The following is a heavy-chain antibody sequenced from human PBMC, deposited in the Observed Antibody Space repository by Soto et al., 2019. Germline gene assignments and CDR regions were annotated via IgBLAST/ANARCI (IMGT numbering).Heavy chain of an antibody. D-gene: IGHD3-22*01. CDR2: INHSGST. CDR1: GGSFSGYY. CDR3: ARSPRYYYDSSGYPYYFDY. Sequence: SETLSLTCAVYGGSFSGYYWSWIRQPPGKGLEWIGEINHSGSTNYNPSLKSRVTISVDTSKNQFSLKLSSVTAADTAVYYCARSPRYYYDSSGYPYYFDYWGQGTLVTVSS. J-gene: IGHJ4*02. V-gene: IGHV4-34*01.